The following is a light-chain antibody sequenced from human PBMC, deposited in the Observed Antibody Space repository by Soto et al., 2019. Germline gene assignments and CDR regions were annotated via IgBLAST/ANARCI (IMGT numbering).Light chain of an antibody. CDR2: DAS. CDR3: QQYDDWPRT. J-gene: IGKJ1*01. V-gene: IGKV3-15*01. Sequence: EKVMTQSPATLSVSPGERATLSCRASQSVNSNLAWYQQKPGQAPRLPIHDASTRATGIPARFSGSGSGTEFTLAIDSLQSEDFAIYYCQQYDDWPRTFGQGTKVDIK. CDR1: QSVNSN.